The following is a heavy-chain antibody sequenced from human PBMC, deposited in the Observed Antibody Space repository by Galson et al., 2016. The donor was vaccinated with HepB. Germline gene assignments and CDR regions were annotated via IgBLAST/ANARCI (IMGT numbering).Heavy chain of an antibody. V-gene: IGHV1-18*01. CDR3: ARDPDSDYHVGYLDY. D-gene: IGHD4-11*01. J-gene: IGHJ4*02. Sequence: SVKVSCKASGYTFTSYGISWVRQAPGQGLEWMGWMSVYNGNEKYAPKLQGRVTMTTDTSTNTAYMELRSLRYDDTAVYYCARDPDSDYHVGYLDYWGQGTLVTVSS. CDR1: GYTFTSYG. CDR2: MSVYNGNE.